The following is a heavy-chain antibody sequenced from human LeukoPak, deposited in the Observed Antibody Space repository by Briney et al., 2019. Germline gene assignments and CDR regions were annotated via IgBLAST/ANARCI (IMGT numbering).Heavy chain of an antibody. CDR3: ARDRYYGSGSYYNVFDL. J-gene: IGHJ5*02. CDR1: GGTFSSYA. CDR2: IDPKNGVT. Sequence: ASVKVSCKASGGTFSSYAISWVRQAPGQGPEWMGRIDPKNGVTKYAQSFQDKVTMTRDTSISTAYMDLSGLRSDDTAVYYCARDRYYGSGSYYNVFDLWGQGTLVTVSS. V-gene: IGHV1-2*06. D-gene: IGHD3-10*01.